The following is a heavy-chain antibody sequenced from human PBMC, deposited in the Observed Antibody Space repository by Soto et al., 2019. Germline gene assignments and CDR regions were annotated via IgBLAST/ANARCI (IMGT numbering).Heavy chain of an antibody. CDR2: IYYSGST. J-gene: IGHJ2*01. Sequence: TCTVCGATINNTHYYWNFIRQPPGKGLEWIGYIYYSGSTSYNPSLESRRTISIDTSRNQFSLELSSVTAADTAVYFCARASIIGVPGFFDIWGRGTLVTVSS. CDR1: GATINNTHYY. D-gene: IGHD3-10*01. CDR3: ARASIIGVPGFFDI. V-gene: IGHV4-30-4*08.